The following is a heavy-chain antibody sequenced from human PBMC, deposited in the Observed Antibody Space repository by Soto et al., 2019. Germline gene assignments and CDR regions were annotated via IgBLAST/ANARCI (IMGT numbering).Heavy chain of an antibody. Sequence: ASVKVSCKASGYTFTSYAMHWVRLAPGQRLEWMGWINAGNGNTKYSQKFQGRVTITRDTSASTAYMELSSLRSEDTAVYYCARGSKDYYDSSGYLSNWFDPWGQGTLVTVSS. V-gene: IGHV1-3*01. CDR2: INAGNGNT. J-gene: IGHJ5*02. CDR1: GYTFTSYA. CDR3: ARGSKDYYDSSGYLSNWFDP. D-gene: IGHD3-22*01.